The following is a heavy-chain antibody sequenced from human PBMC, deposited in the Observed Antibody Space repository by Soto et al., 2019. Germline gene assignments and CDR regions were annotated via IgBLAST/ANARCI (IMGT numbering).Heavy chain of an antibody. Sequence: EVQLLESGGGLVQPGGSLRLSCAASAFTFSSYAMTWVRQAPGKGLEWVSAISGSGFSTYYADSVKARFTISRDNSKNTLYLQMNSLRADDTAVYYCAKAKDSSSWYPVYFQHWGQGTLVTVSS. J-gene: IGHJ1*01. CDR2: ISGSGFST. CDR1: AFTFSSYA. V-gene: IGHV3-23*01. CDR3: AKAKDSSSWYPVYFQH. D-gene: IGHD6-13*01.